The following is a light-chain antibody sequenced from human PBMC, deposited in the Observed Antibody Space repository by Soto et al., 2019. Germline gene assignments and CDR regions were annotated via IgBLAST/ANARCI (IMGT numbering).Light chain of an antibody. CDR2: GAS. J-gene: IGKJ1*01. CDR3: QQYNNWPPWT. CDR1: QSVSSN. Sequence: IVMTQSPATLSVSPGERATLSCRASQSVSSNLAWYQRRPGQAPRLLIYGASTRATGIPARFSGSGSGTESTLTISSLQSEDFAVYYCQQYNNWPPWTFGQGTKVEIK. V-gene: IGKV3-15*01.